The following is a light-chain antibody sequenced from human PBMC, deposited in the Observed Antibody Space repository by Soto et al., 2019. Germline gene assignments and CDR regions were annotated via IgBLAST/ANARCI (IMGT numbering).Light chain of an antibody. J-gene: IGLJ2*01. CDR2: GNN. CDR3: QSYDASLSASV. V-gene: IGLV1-40*01. Sequence: QSVLTQPPSVSGAPGQRVTISCTGSSSNIGAPYDVHWYQHLPGTAPKLLIYGNNNRPSGIPDRFSASKSGASASLAIPGLQTEDEADYYCQSYDASLSASVFGGGTKLTVL. CDR1: SSNIGAPYD.